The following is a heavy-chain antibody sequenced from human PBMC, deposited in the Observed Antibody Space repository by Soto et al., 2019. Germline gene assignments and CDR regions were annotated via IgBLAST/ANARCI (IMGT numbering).Heavy chain of an antibody. CDR3: ARHIVWAEYNWNDTYYYYYMDV. CDR1: GYSFTSYW. Sequence: LGESLKISCKGSGYSFTSYWIGWVRQMPGKGLEWMGIIYPGDSDTRYSPSFQGQVTISADKSISTAYLQWSSLKASDTAMYYCARHIVWAEYNWNDTYYYYYMDVWGKGTTVTVSS. J-gene: IGHJ6*03. D-gene: IGHD1-1*01. V-gene: IGHV5-51*01. CDR2: IYPGDSDT.